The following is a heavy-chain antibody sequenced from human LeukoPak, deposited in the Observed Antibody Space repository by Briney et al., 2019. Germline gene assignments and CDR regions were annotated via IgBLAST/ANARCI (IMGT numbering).Heavy chain of an antibody. Sequence: SETLSLTCTVSGGSISSYYWSWIRQHPGKGLEWIGYIYYSGSTYYNPSLKSRVTISVDTSKNQFSLKLSSVTAADTAVYYCARDAAGGYFDYWGQGTLVTVSS. D-gene: IGHD5-24*01. CDR3: ARDAAGGYFDY. CDR1: GGSISSYY. J-gene: IGHJ4*02. V-gene: IGHV4-59*06. CDR2: IYYSGST.